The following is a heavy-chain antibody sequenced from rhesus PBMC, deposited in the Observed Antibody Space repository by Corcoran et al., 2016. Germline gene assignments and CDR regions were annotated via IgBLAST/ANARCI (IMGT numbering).Heavy chain of an antibody. V-gene: IGHV3S25*01. CDR2: INSGGGRT. D-gene: IGHD6-31*01. J-gene: IGHJ4*01. CDR3: AKPAGIAAAGSIYFDY. CDR1: GFTFSSYW. Sequence: EVQLVESGGGLAKPGGSLSLSCAASGFTFSSYWMNWVRPAPGKGLGWVSAINSGGGRTSYADSVKGRFTISRDNSKNTLALQMNSLRAEDTAVYYCAKPAGIAAAGSIYFDYWGQGVLVTVSS.